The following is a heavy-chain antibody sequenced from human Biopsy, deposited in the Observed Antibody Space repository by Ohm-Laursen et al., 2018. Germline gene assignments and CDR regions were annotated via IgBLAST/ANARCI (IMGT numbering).Heavy chain of an antibody. Sequence: ASVKVSCKASGDAFLGYYLHWVRQAPGQGLEWMGSIYPNSGDTDFAQKFQGRVSMTRDTSVSTAYVEVTSLRSDDTAVYYCVRSRAGGATWGMDVWGQGTTVTVSS. CDR3: VRSRAGGATWGMDV. V-gene: IGHV1-2*02. CDR1: GDAFLGYY. J-gene: IGHJ6*02. CDR2: IYPNSGDT. D-gene: IGHD3-16*01.